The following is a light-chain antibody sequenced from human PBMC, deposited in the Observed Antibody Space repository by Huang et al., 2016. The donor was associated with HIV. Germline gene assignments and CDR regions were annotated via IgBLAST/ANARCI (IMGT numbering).Light chain of an antibody. CDR3: MQSTQPAT. CDR1: QSLLHTDGKTY. J-gene: IGKJ1*01. Sequence: DIVMTQTPLSLSVTPGQPASISCKSSQSLLHTDGKTYFYWYLQKPGQSPQLLIYEVSNRVSGGPDRFNGSGSGTDCTLKISRVEADDVGVYYCMQSTQPATFGQGTKVEV. V-gene: IGKV2D-29*02. CDR2: EVS.